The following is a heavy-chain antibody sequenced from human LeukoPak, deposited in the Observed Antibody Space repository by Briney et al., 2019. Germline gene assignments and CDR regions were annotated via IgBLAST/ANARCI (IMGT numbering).Heavy chain of an antibody. CDR1: GFTFSMYS. CDR3: ARGPSCTSTSCYATGLFDY. V-gene: IGHV3-21*01. Sequence: GGSLRLSCTASGFTFSMYSMRWVRQAPGKGLEWVSSISSSSNSTYYADSVQGQFTISSDNAKNSLYLQMNSLRAGDTAVYYCARGPSCTSTSCYATGLFDYWGQGTLVTVSS. CDR2: ISSSSNST. J-gene: IGHJ4*02. D-gene: IGHD2-2*01.